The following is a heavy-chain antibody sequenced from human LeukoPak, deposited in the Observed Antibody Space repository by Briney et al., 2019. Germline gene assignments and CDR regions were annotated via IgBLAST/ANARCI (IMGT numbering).Heavy chain of an antibody. J-gene: IGHJ5*02. CDR3: ANRPHYYGSGSYYTTYNWFDP. CDR2: IIPIFGTA. CDR1: GGTFSSYA. D-gene: IGHD3-10*01. Sequence: ASVKVSCKASGGTFSSYAISWVRQAPGQGLEWMGGIIPIFGTANYAQKFQGRVTITADESTSTAYMELSSLRSEDTAVYYCANRPHYYGSGSYYTTYNWFDPWGQGTLVTVSS. V-gene: IGHV1-69*13.